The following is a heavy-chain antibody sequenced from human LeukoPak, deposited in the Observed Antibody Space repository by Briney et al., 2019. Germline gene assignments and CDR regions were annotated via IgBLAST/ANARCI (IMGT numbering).Heavy chain of an antibody. J-gene: IGHJ4*02. V-gene: IGHV3-23*01. D-gene: IGHD3-10*01. CDR3: AKGYGSGSYYNPGAY. CDR2: ISGSGGST. CDR1: GFTFSSYA. Sequence: GGSLRLSCAASGFTFSSYAMSWVRQAPGKGLEWVSAISGSGGSTYYADSVKGRFTISRDNSKNTLYLQMNSLRAEDTAVYYCAKGYGSGSYYNPGAYWGQGTLVTVSS.